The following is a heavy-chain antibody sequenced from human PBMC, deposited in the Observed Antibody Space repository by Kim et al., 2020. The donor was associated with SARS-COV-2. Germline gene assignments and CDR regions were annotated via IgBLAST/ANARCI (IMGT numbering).Heavy chain of an antibody. CDR1: GFTFSNAW. CDR3: TTDQGVGGHSSSWYFWNNWFDP. Sequence: GGSLRLSCAASGFTFSNAWMSWVRQAPGKGLEWVGRIKSKTDGGTTDYAAPVKGRFTISRDDSKNTLYLQMNSLKTEDTAVYYCTTDQGVGGHSSSWYFWNNWFDPWGQGTLVTVSS. D-gene: IGHD6-13*01. V-gene: IGHV3-15*01. J-gene: IGHJ5*02. CDR2: IKSKTDGGTT.